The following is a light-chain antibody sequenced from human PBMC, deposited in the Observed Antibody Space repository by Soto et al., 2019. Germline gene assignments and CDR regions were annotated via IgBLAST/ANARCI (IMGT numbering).Light chain of an antibody. CDR2: VAS. CDR3: LQQNSYPLT. Sequence: DIQMTHPPSSLSASVGDRVTITCRASQGIRNDLAWYKEKPGKAPKRLIYVASRLQSGLPSRFSGSGSGTEFTLTISSLQPEDSATYYCLQQNSYPLTFGGGTKVEIK. V-gene: IGKV1-17*01. J-gene: IGKJ4*01. CDR1: QGIRND.